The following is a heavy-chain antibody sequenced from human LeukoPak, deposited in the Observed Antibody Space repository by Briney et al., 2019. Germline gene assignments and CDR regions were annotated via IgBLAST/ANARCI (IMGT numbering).Heavy chain of an antibody. CDR1: GFTFSSYS. V-gene: IGHV3-48*01. J-gene: IGHJ4*02. CDR3: ARAGVDTSGYYYQGFDY. Sequence: GGSLRLSCAASGFTFSSYSMNWVRQAPGKGLEWVSHISSSSSTIYYADSVKGRFTISRDNAKNSLYLQMNSLRAEDTAVYYCARAGVDTSGYYYQGFDYWGQGTLVTVSS. D-gene: IGHD3-3*01. CDR2: ISSSSSTI.